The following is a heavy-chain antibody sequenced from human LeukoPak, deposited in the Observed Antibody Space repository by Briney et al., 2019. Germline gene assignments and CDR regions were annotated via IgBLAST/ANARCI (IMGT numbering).Heavy chain of an antibody. J-gene: IGHJ4*02. CDR1: GSSFSDYY. D-gene: IGHD3-10*01. CDR3: ARGGSGSYDY. CDR2: ISGSSSYT. V-gene: IGHV3-11*06. Sequence: GGSLRLSCAASGSSFSDYYMSWIRQAPGKGLEWVSYISGSSSYTNYAESVKGRFTISRDNAKNSLYLQMNSLRAEDTAVYYCARGGSGSYDYWGQGSLVTVSS.